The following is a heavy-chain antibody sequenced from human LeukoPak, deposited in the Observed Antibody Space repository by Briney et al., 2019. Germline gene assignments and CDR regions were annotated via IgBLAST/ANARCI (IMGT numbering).Heavy chain of an antibody. CDR1: GGSISSYY. CDR3: ARASPDGLLWFGEMFDY. D-gene: IGHD3-10*01. CDR2: IYTSGST. V-gene: IGHV4-4*07. J-gene: IGHJ4*02. Sequence: SETLSLTCTVSGGSISSYYWSWIRQPAGKGLEWIGRIYTSGSTNYNPSLKSRVTMSVDTSKNQFSLKLSSVTAADTAVYYCARASPDGLLWFGEMFDYWGQGTLVTVSS.